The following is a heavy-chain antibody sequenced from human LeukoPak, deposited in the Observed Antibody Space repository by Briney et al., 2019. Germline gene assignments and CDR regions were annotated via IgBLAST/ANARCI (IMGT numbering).Heavy chain of an antibody. CDR3: ARGGKYYYDSSGSFYYYYMDV. D-gene: IGHD3-22*01. J-gene: IGHJ6*03. CDR1: GYTFTTYN. Sequence: GASVKVSCKASGYTFTTYNINWVRQAPGQGLEWMGWITPNNGNINYAQKFQGRFTMTTDTSTTTAYMELRSLRSDDTAVYYCARGGKYYYDSSGSFYYYYMDVWGKGTTVTISS. CDR2: ITPNNGNI. V-gene: IGHV1-18*01.